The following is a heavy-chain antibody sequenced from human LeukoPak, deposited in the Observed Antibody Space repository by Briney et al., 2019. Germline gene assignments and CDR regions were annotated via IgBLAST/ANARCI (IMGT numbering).Heavy chain of an antibody. V-gene: IGHV3-53*01. CDR3: AQMGYYESSNRAFDI. CDR2: MYSGGST. CDR1: GFTVSSNY. D-gene: IGHD3-22*01. Sequence: GGSLRLSCAASGFTVSSNYMNWVRQAPGKGLEWVSVMYSGGSTYYADSVMGRFTIPRDISKNTLYLQMNNLRAEDTAVYYCAQMGYYESSNRAFDIWGQGTLVTVSS. J-gene: IGHJ3*02.